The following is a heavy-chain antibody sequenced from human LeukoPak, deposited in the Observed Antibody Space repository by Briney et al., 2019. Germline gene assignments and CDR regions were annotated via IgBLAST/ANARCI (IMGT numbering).Heavy chain of an antibody. CDR2: IYTSGST. V-gene: IGHV4-4*07. CDR3: ARHSLPGSWFDP. Sequence: SETLSLTCTVSGGSLSSYYWSWIRQPAGKGLEWIGRIYTSGSTNYNPSLKSRVTISVDTSKNQFSLKLSSVTAADTAVYYCARHSLPGSWFDPWGQGTLVTVSS. J-gene: IGHJ5*02. CDR1: GGSLSSYY.